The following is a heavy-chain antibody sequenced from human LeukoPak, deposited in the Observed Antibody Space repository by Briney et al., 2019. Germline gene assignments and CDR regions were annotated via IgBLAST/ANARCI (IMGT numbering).Heavy chain of an antibody. CDR2: ISGSGSTI. CDR1: GFTFSSYE. D-gene: IGHD6-13*01. J-gene: IGHJ4*02. CDR3: ARSLRSSSGDY. V-gene: IGHV3-48*03. Sequence: SGGSLRLSCAASGFTFSSYEMNWVRQAPGKGLEWVSHISGSGSTILYADSVKGRFTISRDNAKNFLYLQMNSLRAEDTAVYYCARSLRSSSGDYWGQGTLVTVSS.